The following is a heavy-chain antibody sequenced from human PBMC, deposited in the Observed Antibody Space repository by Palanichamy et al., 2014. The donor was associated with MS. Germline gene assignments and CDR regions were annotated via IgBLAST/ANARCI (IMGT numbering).Heavy chain of an antibody. V-gene: IGHV5-51*01. CDR2: IYPDDSET. J-gene: IGHJ4*02. CDR3: ARHYYGSGGYANDY. Sequence: EVQLVQSGAEVKKPGESLKISCKGSGYSFTTDWIGWVRQMPGKGLEWMGIIYPDDSETKYSPSFQGQVTISADKSISTAYLQWNSLKASDSGIYYCARHYYGSGGYANDYWGQGTLVTVSS. D-gene: IGHD3-10*01. CDR1: GYSFTTDW.